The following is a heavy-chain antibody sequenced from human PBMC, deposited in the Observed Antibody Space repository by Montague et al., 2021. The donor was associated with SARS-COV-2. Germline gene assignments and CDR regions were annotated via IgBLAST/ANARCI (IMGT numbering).Heavy chain of an antibody. V-gene: IGHV4-59*03. CDR1: GGSIRSYY. Sequence: SETLSLTCTVSGGSIRSYYWSWIRQTPGKGLEWIGYIYYDGSTNYNPSLKSRVTMSVDSSKNQFSLRLSSVTAADTAVYYCARYWSYFEHWGQGTLVTVSS. D-gene: IGHD3-10*01. CDR2: IYYDGST. J-gene: IGHJ4*02. CDR3: ARYWSYFEH.